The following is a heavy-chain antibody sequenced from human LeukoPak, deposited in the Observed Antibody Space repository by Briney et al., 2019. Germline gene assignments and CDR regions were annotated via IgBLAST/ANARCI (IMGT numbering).Heavy chain of an antibody. CDR3: AEDNRRWLQLYYFDY. J-gene: IGHJ4*02. CDR1: GFTFDDYA. D-gene: IGHD5-24*01. V-gene: IGHV3-43*02. CDR2: ISGDGGST. Sequence: GGSLRLSCAASGFTFDDYAMHWVRQAPGKGLEWVSLISGDGGSTYYADSVKGRFTISRDNSKNSLYLQMNSLRTEDTALYYCAEDNRRWLQLYYFDYWGQGTLVTVSS.